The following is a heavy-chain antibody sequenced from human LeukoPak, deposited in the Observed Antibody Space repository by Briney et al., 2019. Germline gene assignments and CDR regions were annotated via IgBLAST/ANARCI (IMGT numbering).Heavy chain of an antibody. CDR2: ISYIGST. CDR3: ARDLVTVTKGFDI. CDR1: DDPFISHS. D-gene: IGHD4-17*01. J-gene: IGHJ3*02. V-gene: IGHV4-59*11. Sequence: PSETLSLTCAVSDDPFISHSGTWIRQPPGKGLEWTGYISYIGSTNYNPSLKSRVTISIDTSKNQFSLQLTSVTAADTAVYYCARDLVTVTKGFDIWGQGTMVSVSS.